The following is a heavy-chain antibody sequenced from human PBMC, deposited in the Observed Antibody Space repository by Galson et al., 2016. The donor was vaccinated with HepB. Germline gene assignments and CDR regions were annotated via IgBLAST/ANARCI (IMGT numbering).Heavy chain of an antibody. J-gene: IGHJ4*02. CDR3: AKSVLEYDILTGYYGRGADY. D-gene: IGHD3-9*01. V-gene: IGHV3-23*01. CDR1: GFTFSSYA. Sequence: SLRLSCAASGFTFSSYAMSWVRQAPGKGLEWVSSSGSGGPTYYADSVKGRFTISRDNSKNTLFLQMHSLRADDTAVYYCAKSVLEYDILTGYYGRGADYWGQGTLVTVSP. CDR2: SGSGGPT.